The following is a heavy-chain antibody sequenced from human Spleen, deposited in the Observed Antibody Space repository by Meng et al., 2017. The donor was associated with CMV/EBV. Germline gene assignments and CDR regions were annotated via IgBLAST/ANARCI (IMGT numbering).Heavy chain of an antibody. D-gene: IGHD3-3*01. CDR1: FTFSRYD. Sequence: FTFSRYDINWVRQAPGQGLEWLGWMNLSNGNTGYAQKFQGKVTMTSSTSIRTAYMELSSLTFEDTAVYYCARQVYNTSALGGWFDPWGQGTLVTVSS. CDR2: MNLSNGNT. V-gene: IGHV1-8*01. J-gene: IGHJ5*02. CDR3: ARQVYNTSALGGWFDP.